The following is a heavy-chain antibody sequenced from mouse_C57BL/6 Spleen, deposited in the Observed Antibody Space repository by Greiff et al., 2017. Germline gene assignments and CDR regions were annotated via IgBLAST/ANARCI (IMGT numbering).Heavy chain of an antibody. Sequence: VQLVESGPGLVAPSQSLSITCTASGFSLTSYGVSWVRQPPGKGLEWLGAIWGDGSTNYHSAPISSLSISKANTKTQVFLKLNSLQTDDTATYYCAKQGASLLRCGFAYWGQGTLVTVSA. CDR2: IWGDGST. V-gene: IGHV2-3*01. J-gene: IGHJ3*01. CDR1: GFSLTSYG. D-gene: IGHD1-2*01. CDR3: AKQGASLLRCGFAY.